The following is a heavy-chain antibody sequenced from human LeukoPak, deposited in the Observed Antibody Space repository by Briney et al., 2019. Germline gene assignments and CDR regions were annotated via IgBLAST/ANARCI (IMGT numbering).Heavy chain of an antibody. CDR3: ASPMVRGVIDAEFDY. J-gene: IGHJ4*02. CDR2: MNPNSGNT. V-gene: IGHV1-8*01. CDR1: GYTFTSYD. Sequence: ASVKVSCKASGYTFTSYDINWVRQATGQGLEWMGWMNPNSGNTGYAQKFQGRVTITTDESTSTAYMELSSLRSEDTAVYYCASPMVRGVIDAEFDYWGQGTLVTVSS. D-gene: IGHD3-10*01.